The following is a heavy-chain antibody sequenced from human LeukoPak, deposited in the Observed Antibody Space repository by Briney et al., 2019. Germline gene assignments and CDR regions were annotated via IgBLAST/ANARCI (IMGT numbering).Heavy chain of an antibody. V-gene: IGHV3-23*01. J-gene: IGHJ3*02. CDR3: AKGSRYFDWLSSMVAFDI. Sequence: GGSLRLSCAASGFTFTNSAMTWVRQAPGKGLEWVSTVSGSGGNTYYADSVKGRFTISRDNSKNTLYLQMNSLRAEDTAVYYCAKGSRYFDWLSSMVAFDIWGQGTMVTVSS. CDR2: VSGSGGNT. D-gene: IGHD3-9*01. CDR1: GFTFTNSA.